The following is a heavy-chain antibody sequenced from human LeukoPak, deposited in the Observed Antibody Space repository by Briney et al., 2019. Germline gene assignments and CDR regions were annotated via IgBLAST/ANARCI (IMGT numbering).Heavy chain of an antibody. J-gene: IGHJ4*02. CDR2: IYYSGST. CDR3: ARPTGSSSYHFDY. D-gene: IGHD6-6*01. V-gene: IGHV4-39*01. CDR1: GGSISSSSYY. Sequence: SETLSLTCTVSGGSISSSSYYWGWIRQPPGKGLEWIGSIYYSGSTYYNPSLKSRVTISVDTSKNQFSLKLSSVIAADTAVYYCARPTGSSSYHFDYWGQGTLVTVSS.